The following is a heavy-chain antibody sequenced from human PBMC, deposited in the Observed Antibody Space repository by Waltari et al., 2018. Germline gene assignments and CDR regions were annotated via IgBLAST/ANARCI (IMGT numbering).Heavy chain of an antibody. CDR1: GFSFSSYS. J-gene: IGHJ4*02. CDR2: ISSSTTYI. CDR3: VSGGWGFYFDY. V-gene: IGHV3-21*01. D-gene: IGHD7-27*01. Sequence: EVQLVESGGGLVKPGGSLRLSCGASGFSFSSYSMNWVRQAPGKGLEGFSSISSSTTYIHYADSVKGRFTISRDNAKTSLYLQMNSLRVEDTAVYYCVSGGWGFYFDYWGQGTVVTVSS.